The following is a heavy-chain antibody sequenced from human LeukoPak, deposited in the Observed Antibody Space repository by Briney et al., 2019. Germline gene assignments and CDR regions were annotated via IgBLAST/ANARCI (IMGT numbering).Heavy chain of an antibody. J-gene: IGHJ4*02. D-gene: IGHD3-10*01. Sequence: SVKVSCKASGGTFSSYAISWVRQAPGQGLEWMGGIIPIFGTANYAQKFQGRVTITADESTSTAYMELSSLRSEDTAVYYCARGGVITLHNRYYFDYWGQGTLVTVSS. CDR3: ARGGVITLHNRYYFDY. CDR2: IIPIFGTA. CDR1: GGTFSSYA. V-gene: IGHV1-69*01.